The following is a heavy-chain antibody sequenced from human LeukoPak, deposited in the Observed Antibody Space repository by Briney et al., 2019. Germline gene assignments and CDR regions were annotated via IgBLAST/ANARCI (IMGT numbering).Heavy chain of an antibody. CDR1: GFTFSTYS. CDR2: ISSRSNTI. CDR3: ARDPYI. V-gene: IGHV3-48*01. J-gene: IGHJ3*02. Sequence: GGSLRLSCAASGFTFSTYSMNWVRQAPGKGLEWISYISSRSNTIYYADSVKGRFTISRDNAKNSLFLQMNSLRGEDTAVYYCARDPYIWGQGTMVTVSS.